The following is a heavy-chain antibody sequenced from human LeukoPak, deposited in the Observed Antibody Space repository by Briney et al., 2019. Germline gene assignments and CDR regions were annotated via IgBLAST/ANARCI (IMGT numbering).Heavy chain of an antibody. CDR3: ARALAGYSSSWSSSPWDYYYYYMDV. CDR2: IYYSGST. J-gene: IGHJ6*03. V-gene: IGHV4-59*01. Sequence: SETLSLTCTVSGGSINSYYWSWIRQPPGKGLEWIGYIYYSGSTNYNPSLKSRVTISVDTSKNQFSLRLSSVTAADTAVYYCARALAGYSSSWSSSPWDYYYYYMDVWGKGTTVTVSS. D-gene: IGHD6-13*01. CDR1: GGSINSYY.